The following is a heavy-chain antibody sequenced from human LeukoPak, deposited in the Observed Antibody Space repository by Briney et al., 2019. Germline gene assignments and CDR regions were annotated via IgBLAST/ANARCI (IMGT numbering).Heavy chain of an antibody. CDR3: ARASQRVLDAFDI. J-gene: IGHJ3*02. Sequence: ASVKVSCKASGGTFSSYAISWVRQAPGQGLEWMGWISAYNGNTNYAQKLQGRVTMTTDTSTSTAYMELRSLRSDDTAVYYCARASQRVLDAFDIWGQGTMVTVSS. CDR1: GGTFSSYA. V-gene: IGHV1-18*01. CDR2: ISAYNGNT.